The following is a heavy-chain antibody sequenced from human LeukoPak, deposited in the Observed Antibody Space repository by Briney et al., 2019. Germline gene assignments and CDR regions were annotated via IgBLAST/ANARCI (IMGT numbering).Heavy chain of an antibody. CDR3: ARGLFGSGSYYYDP. J-gene: IGHJ5*02. CDR2: INHSGST. CDR1: GGSFSGYY. Sequence: SETLSLTCAVYGGSFSGYYWSWIRQPPGKGLEWIGEINHSGSTNYNPSLKSRVTISVDTSKNQFSLKLSSVTAADTAVYYCARGLFGSGSYYYDPWGQGTLVTVSS. V-gene: IGHV4-34*01. D-gene: IGHD3-10*01.